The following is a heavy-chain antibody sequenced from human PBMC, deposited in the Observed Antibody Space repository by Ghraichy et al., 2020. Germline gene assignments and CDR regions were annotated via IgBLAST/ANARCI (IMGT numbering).Heavy chain of an antibody. CDR1: GFTFSSYD. V-gene: IGHV3-69-1*01. CDR2: ISSRGST. CDR3: ARGYGSGRSYG. J-gene: IGHJ4*02. D-gene: IGHD3-10*01. Sequence: LSLTCAASGFTFSSYDLTWVRQAPGKGLELVSSISSRGSTAYTDSVKGRFTISRDNANNLVHLQMNSLKDEDTAMHYCARGYGSGRSYGWGQGTLVTVSS.